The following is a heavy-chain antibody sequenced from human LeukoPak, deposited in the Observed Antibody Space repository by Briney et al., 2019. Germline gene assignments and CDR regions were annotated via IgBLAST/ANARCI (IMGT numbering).Heavy chain of an antibody. V-gene: IGHV4-31*03. CDR3: ARDLRAYGGYES. J-gene: IGHJ5*02. D-gene: IGHD5-12*01. CDR2: IYYSGST. CDR1: GGSISSGGYY. Sequence: SSETLSLTCTVSGGSISSGGYYWSWIRQHPGKGLEWIGYIYYSGSTYYNPSLKSRVTISVDTSKNQFSLKLSSVTAADTAVSYCARDLRAYGGYESWGQGTLVTVSS.